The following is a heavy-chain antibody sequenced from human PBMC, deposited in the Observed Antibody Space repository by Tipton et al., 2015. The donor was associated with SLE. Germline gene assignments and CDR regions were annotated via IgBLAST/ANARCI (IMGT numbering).Heavy chain of an antibody. J-gene: IGHJ6*02. V-gene: IGHV3-15*01. CDR1: GFIFSSYS. Sequence: SLRLSCAASGFIFSSYSMNWVRQAPGKGLEWVGRIKIKSEGGTTDYAAPVKDRFTISRDESKNTLYLQMNSLRAEDTAVYYCAKAETPGTYYYYGMDVWGQGTTVTVSS. CDR3: AKAETPGTYYYYGMDV. CDR2: IKIKSEGGTT.